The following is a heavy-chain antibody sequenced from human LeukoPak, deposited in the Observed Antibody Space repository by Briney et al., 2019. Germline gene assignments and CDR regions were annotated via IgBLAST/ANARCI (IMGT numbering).Heavy chain of an antibody. V-gene: IGHV1-2*02. D-gene: IGHD2-15*01. Sequence: ASVKVSCKASGYTFTGYYMHWVRQAPGQGPEWMGWINPNSGGTNYAQKFQGRVTMTRDTSISTAYMELSRLRSDDTAVYYCARGAGYCSGGSCYQRFDSWGQGTLVTVS. CDR3: ARGAGYCSGGSCYQRFDS. J-gene: IGHJ5*01. CDR2: INPNSGGT. CDR1: GYTFTGYY.